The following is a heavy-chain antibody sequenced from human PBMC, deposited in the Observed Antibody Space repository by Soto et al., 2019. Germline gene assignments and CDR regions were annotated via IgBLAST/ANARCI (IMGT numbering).Heavy chain of an antibody. V-gene: IGHV2-5*02. Sequence: QITLKESGPTLVKPTQTLTLTCTFSGFSLSTSGVGVGWIRQPPGKALEWLALIYWDDDKRYSPSLKSRLTITKENSKNRVVLKMTNMDPVDTASYYCAHSIILNRGSRAAFDYWGQGTLVTVSS. CDR2: IYWDDDK. D-gene: IGHD7-27*01. J-gene: IGHJ4*02. CDR1: GFSLSTSGVG. CDR3: AHSIILNRGSRAAFDY.